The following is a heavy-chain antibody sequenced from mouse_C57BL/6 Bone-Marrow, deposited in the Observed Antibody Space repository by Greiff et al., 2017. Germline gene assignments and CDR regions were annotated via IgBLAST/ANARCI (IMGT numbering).Heavy chain of an antibody. CDR3: ARHTMIAAWFAY. CDR1: GFTFSSYG. J-gene: IGHJ3*01. CDR2: ISSGGSHT. V-gene: IGHV5-6*01. D-gene: IGHD2-4*01. Sequence: EVKLLESGGDLVKPGASLKLSCAASGFTFSSYGMSWVRQTPDQRLEWVANISSGGSHTNYTDRLKGRFTISRDNAKNTLYMQISSLMSEDTAMYYWARHTMIAAWFAYWGQGTLVTVTA.